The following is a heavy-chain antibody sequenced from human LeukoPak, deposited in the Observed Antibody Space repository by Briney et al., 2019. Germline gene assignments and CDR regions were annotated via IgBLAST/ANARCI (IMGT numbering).Heavy chain of an antibody. CDR1: GFTFDDYA. CDR2: INWNSGSI. D-gene: IGHD3-10*01. J-gene: IGHJ4*02. V-gene: IGHV3-9*01. CDR3: AREYVGSTMLRGVIAY. Sequence: GRSLRLSCAASGFTFDDYAMHWVRQAPGKGLEWVSGINWNSGSIDYAGSVKGRFTISRDNAKNSVFLQMTSLRAEDTAVYYCAREYVGSTMLRGVIAYWGQGTLVTVSS.